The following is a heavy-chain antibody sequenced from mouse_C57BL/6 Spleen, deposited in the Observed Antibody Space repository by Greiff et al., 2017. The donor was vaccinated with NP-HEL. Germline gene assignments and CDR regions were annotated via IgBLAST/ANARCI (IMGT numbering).Heavy chain of an antibody. D-gene: IGHD2-4*01. CDR1: GYTFTTYP. J-gene: IGHJ4*01. V-gene: IGHV1-47*01. CDR2: FHPYNDDT. Sequence: VQLQQSGAELVKPGASVKMSCKASGYTFTTYPIEWMKQNPGKSLEWIGNFHPYNDDTKYNEKFKGKATLTVEKSSSTVYLELSRLTSDDSAVYYCARGDYDDGVVMDYWGQGTSVTVSS. CDR3: ARGDYDDGVVMDY.